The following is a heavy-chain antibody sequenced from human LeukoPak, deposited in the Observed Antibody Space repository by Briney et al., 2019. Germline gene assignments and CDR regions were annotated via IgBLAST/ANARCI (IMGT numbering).Heavy chain of an antibody. Sequence: GESLKISCKGSGYSFTSYWIGWVRQMPGKGLEWMGIIYPGDSDTIYNPSFQGQVTISADKSISTAYLQWSSLKASDTAMYYCARLVTMVRGVNGAFDIWGQGTMVTVSS. D-gene: IGHD3-10*01. J-gene: IGHJ3*02. CDR3: ARLVTMVRGVNGAFDI. CDR2: IYPGDSDT. V-gene: IGHV5-51*01. CDR1: GYSFTSYW.